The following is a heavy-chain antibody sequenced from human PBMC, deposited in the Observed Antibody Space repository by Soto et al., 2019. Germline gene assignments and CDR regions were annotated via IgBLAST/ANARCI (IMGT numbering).Heavy chain of an antibody. CDR1: GYTFTGYY. Sequence: ASLKVSCKASGYTFTGYYMHWVRQAPGQGLEWMGWINPNSGGTNYAQKFQGWVTMTRDTSISTAYMELSRLRSDDTAVYYCARNYYYDSSGYYRWRAFDIWGQGTMVTVSS. V-gene: IGHV1-2*04. D-gene: IGHD3-22*01. J-gene: IGHJ3*02. CDR3: ARNYYYDSSGYYRWRAFDI. CDR2: INPNSGGT.